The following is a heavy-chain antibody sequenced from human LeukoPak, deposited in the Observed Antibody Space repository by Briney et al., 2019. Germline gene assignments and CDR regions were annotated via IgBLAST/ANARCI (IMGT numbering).Heavy chain of an antibody. J-gene: IGHJ4*02. D-gene: IGHD1-26*01. V-gene: IGHV4-59*01. CDR2: IYYSGST. Sequence: SETLSLTCTVSGGTISSYYWSWIRQPPGKGLEWIGHIYYSGSTNYNPSLKSRVTISVDTSKNQFSLKLSSVTAADTAVYYCARGLGSGNYYVGFDYWGQGTLVTVSS. CDR3: ARGLGSGNYYVGFDY. CDR1: GGTISSYY.